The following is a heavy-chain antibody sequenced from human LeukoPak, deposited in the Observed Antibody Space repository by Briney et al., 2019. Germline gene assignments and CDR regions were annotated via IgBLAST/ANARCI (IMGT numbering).Heavy chain of an antibody. CDR2: IKEDGSVK. D-gene: IGHD1-26*01. CDR1: GFTFSSSW. Sequence: GGSLRLSCAASGFTFSSSWMTWVRQAPGKGLEWVANIKEDGSVKQYVDSMKGRLTISRDNAKNSLFLQMNSLGAEDTAVYYCARSVYWAFDMWGQGTMVTVSS. V-gene: IGHV3-7*01. CDR3: ARSVYWAFDM. J-gene: IGHJ3*02.